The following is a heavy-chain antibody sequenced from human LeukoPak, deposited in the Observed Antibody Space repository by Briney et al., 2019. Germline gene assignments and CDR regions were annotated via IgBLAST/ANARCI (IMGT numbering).Heavy chain of an antibody. V-gene: IGHV4-39*07. J-gene: IGHJ4*02. Sequence: SETLSLTCTVSGGSISSRDYYWGWIRQPPGKGLEWIGSFYYSGSTYYNPSLKSRVTISVDKSKNQFYLKLSSVTAADTAVYYCARNPGSDYPEWWGQGTLVTVSS. CDR1: GGSISSRDYY. CDR2: FYYSGST. CDR3: ARNPGSDYPEW. D-gene: IGHD4-17*01.